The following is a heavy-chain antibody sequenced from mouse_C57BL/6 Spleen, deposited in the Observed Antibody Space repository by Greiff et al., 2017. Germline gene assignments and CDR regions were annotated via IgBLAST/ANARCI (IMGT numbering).Heavy chain of an antibody. V-gene: IGHV1-26*01. CDR2: INPNNGGT. J-gene: IGHJ4*01. CDR3: ARYDDGDYAYYAMDY. D-gene: IGHD2-3*01. CDR1: GYTFTDYY. Sequence: EVKLQQSGPELVKPGASVKISCKASGYTFTDYYMNWVKQSHGKSLEWIGDINPNNGGTSYNQKFKGKATLTVDKSSSTAYMELRSLTAEDSAVYYCARYDDGDYAYYAMDYWGQGTSVTVSS.